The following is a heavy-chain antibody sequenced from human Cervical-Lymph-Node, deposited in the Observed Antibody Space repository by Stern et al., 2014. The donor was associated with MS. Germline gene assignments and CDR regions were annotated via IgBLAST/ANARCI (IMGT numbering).Heavy chain of an antibody. J-gene: IGHJ4*02. CDR3: ARVLPYGSGSLAEVDY. Sequence: EDQLVESGGGLVQPGGSLRLSCAASGFTFSSYWMHWVRQAPGTGLVWVSRINSDGSSTSYADSVKGRFTISRDNAKNTLYLQMNSLRAEDTAVYYCARVLPYGSGSLAEVDYWGQGTLVTVSS. V-gene: IGHV3-74*02. CDR1: GFTFSSYW. D-gene: IGHD3-10*01. CDR2: INSDGSST.